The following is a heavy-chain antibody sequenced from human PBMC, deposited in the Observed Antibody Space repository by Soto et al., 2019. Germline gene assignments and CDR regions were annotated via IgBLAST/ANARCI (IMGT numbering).Heavy chain of an antibody. CDR2: ISYDGSNK. CDR3: AKDQHGWLRLRDRAAAGTALDY. CDR1: GFTFSSYG. V-gene: IGHV3-30*18. Sequence: PGGSLRLSCAASGFTFSSYGMHWVRQAPGKGLEWVAVISYDGSNKYYADSVKGRFTISRDNSKNTLYLQMNSLRAEDTAVYYCAKDQHGWLRLRDRAAAGTALDYWGQGTLVTVSS. D-gene: IGHD6-13*01. J-gene: IGHJ4*02.